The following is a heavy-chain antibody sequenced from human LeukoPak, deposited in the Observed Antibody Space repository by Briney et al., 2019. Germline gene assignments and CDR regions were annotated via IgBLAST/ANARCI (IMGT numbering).Heavy chain of an antibody. CDR2: IRYDGSYK. J-gene: IGHJ4*02. D-gene: IGHD4/OR15-4a*01. V-gene: IGHV3-30*02. CDR3: ARDTLGEGEDANYAVYYFDY. Sequence: PGGSPRLSCAASGFTFNTYGMHWVRQAPGKGLEWVAFIRYDGSYKYYADSVKGRFTISRDNSKNTLYLQMDSLRADDTAVYYCARDTLGEGEDANYAVYYFDYWGQGTVVTVSS. CDR1: GFTFNTYG.